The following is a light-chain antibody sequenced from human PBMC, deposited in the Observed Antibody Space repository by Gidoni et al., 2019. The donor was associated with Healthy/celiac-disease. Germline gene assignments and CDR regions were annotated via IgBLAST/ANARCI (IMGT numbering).Light chain of an antibody. CDR2: LGS. V-gene: IGKV2-28*01. CDR1: QSLLHSNGYNY. CDR3: MQALQLWT. J-gene: IGKJ1*01. Sequence: DIVMTQSPLSLPVTPGEPASISCRSSQSLLHSNGYNYLDWYLQRPGQSPQLLIYLGSNRASGVPDRFSGSGSGTDFTLKISRVEAEDVGVYYCMQALQLWTFXXXTKVEIK.